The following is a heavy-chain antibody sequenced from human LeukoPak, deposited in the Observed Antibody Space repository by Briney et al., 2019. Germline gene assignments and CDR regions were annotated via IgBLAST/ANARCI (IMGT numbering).Heavy chain of an antibody. D-gene: IGHD4-23*01. Sequence: GGSLRLSCAASGLTFTGYSMIWVRQAPGKGLEWISFTTTSSNTIYYADSVKGRFTISRDNAKKSLYLQMDSLREEDRAVYYCARVGGATLVTMYFDYWGQGTLVTVSS. CDR3: ARVGGATLVTMYFDY. V-gene: IGHV3-48*02. CDR2: TTTSSNTI. CDR1: GLTFTGYS. J-gene: IGHJ4*02.